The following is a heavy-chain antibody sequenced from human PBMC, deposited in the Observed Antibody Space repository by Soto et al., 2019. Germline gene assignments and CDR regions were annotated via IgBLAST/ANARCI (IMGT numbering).Heavy chain of an antibody. Sequence: EVQLVESGGGLVQPGGSLRLSCAASGFTFSSYSMNWVRQAPGKGLEWVSYISSSSSTIYYADSVKGRFTISRDNAKNSLYLQMNSRRAEDTAVYSCARGPYYYDSSGPWGYFDLWGRGTLVTVSS. J-gene: IGHJ2*01. CDR3: ARGPYYYDSSGPWGYFDL. V-gene: IGHV3-48*01. D-gene: IGHD3-22*01. CDR2: ISSSSSTI. CDR1: GFTFSSYS.